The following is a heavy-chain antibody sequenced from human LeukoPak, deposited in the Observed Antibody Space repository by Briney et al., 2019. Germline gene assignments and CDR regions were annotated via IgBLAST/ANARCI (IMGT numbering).Heavy chain of an antibody. CDR2: INYSGST. D-gene: IGHD5-24*01. Sequence: QVQLQESGPGLVKPSETLSLTCTISGASISSFYWSWIRQPPGKGLEWIGCINYSGSTNYNPSLKSRVTISIDTSKNQMSLKLRSAIAADTAVYYCARDPIHRDDYNAAWGQGALVSVSS. CDR3: ARDPIHRDDYNAA. V-gene: IGHV4-59*01. J-gene: IGHJ5*02. CDR1: GASISSFY.